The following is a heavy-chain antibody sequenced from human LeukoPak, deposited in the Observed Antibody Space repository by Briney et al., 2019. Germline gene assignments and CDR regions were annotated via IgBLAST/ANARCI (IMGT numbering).Heavy chain of an antibody. J-gene: IGHJ4*02. V-gene: IGHV3-23*01. Sequence: PGGSLRLSCAASGFTFSSYAMSWVRQAPGKGLEWVSGISGSGGSTYYADSVKGLFAISRDNSKNTVYLQMSGLRAEDTAVYYCAKDFGNCIKGVCYGTPFDYWGQGTLVTVSS. CDR3: AKDFGNCIKGVCYGTPFDY. CDR1: GFTFSSYA. D-gene: IGHD2-8*01. CDR2: ISGSGGST.